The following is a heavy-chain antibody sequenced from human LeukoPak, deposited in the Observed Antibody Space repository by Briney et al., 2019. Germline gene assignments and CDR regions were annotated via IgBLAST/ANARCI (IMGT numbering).Heavy chain of an antibody. CDR3: AKDRRGPLDY. CDR1: GFAFSRYA. V-gene: IGHV3-23*01. CDR2: ISGSGGST. Sequence: GGSLRLSCAASGFAFSRYALTWVRQAPGKGLEWVSAISGSGGSTYYADSVKGRFTISRDNSKNTLYLQMNSLRAEDTAVYYCAKDRRGPLDYWGQGTLVTVSS. J-gene: IGHJ4*02. D-gene: IGHD3-10*01.